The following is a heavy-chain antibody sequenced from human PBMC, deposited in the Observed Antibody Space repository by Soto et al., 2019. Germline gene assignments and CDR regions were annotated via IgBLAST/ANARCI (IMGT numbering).Heavy chain of an antibody. CDR2: ISYDGSNK. J-gene: IGHJ3*02. CDR3: AKELVLLEAFDI. CDR1: GFTFSSYG. Sequence: GGSLRLSCAASGFTFSSYGMHWVRQAPGKGLEWVAVISYDGSNKYYADSVKGRFTISRDNSKNTLYLQMNSLRAEDTAVYYCAKELVLLEAFDIWGQGTMVTVSS. D-gene: IGHD1-1*01. V-gene: IGHV3-30*18.